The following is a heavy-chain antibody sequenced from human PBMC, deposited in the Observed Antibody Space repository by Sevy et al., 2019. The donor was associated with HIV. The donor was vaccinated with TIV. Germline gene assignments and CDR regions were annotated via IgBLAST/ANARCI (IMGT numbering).Heavy chain of an antibody. CDR1: GYTFTSYR. CDR2: ISTYNGDT. Sequence: ASVKVSCKAPGYTFTSYRISWVRQAPGQGLEWMGWISTYNGDTNYVQKLQGRVTMITDTSTITAYMELRSLRSDDTAVYYCARAYCSGGSCYSLAYWGQGTLVTVSS. D-gene: IGHD2-15*01. CDR3: ARAYCSGGSCYSLAY. V-gene: IGHV1-18*01. J-gene: IGHJ4*02.